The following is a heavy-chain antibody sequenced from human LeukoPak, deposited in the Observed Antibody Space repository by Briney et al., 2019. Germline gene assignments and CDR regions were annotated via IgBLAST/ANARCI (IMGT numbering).Heavy chain of an antibody. Sequence: GSLRLSCAASGFTFSSYGMHWVRQAPGKGLEWVAVISYDGSNKYCADSVKGRFTISRDNSKNTLYLQMNSLRAEDTAVYYCAKVGRLYGSGWYAGYYGMDVWGQGTTVTVSS. J-gene: IGHJ6*02. CDR3: AKVGRLYGSGWYAGYYGMDV. CDR2: ISYDGSNK. D-gene: IGHD6-19*01. V-gene: IGHV3-30*18. CDR1: GFTFSSYG.